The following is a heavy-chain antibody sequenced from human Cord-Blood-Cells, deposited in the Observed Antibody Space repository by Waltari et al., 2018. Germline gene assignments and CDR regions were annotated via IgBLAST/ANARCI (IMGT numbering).Heavy chain of an antibody. J-gene: IGHJ2*01. V-gene: IGHV4-4*07. Sequence: QVQLQESGPGLVKPSETLSLTCTVSGGSISSYYWRWIRQPAGKGLGWIGGIDTSWSTNHSPAAKGRVTMSVDTAKNKFSLKLSSGTAADAAVYYCARDLGIVVVPAANPNWYFDLWGRGTLVTVSS. CDR3: ARDLGIVVVPAANPNWYFDL. CDR1: GGSISSYY. CDR2: IDTSWST. D-gene: IGHD2-2*01.